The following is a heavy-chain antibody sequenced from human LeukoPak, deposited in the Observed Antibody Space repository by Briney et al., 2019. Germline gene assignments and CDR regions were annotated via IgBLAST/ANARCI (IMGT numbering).Heavy chain of an antibody. CDR1: GVSFDDYY. D-gene: IGHD4-17*01. CDR2: INHSGYT. CDR3: TRMTTGHDF. J-gene: IGHJ4*02. Sequence: SETLSLTCAVSGVSFDDYYWAWVRQTPGKGLEWIGEINHSGYTNDSPSLKSRVTLSIDTSKKQFSLNLRSVTVADAGIYYCTRMTTGHDFWGKGTLVTVSS. V-gene: IGHV4-34*01.